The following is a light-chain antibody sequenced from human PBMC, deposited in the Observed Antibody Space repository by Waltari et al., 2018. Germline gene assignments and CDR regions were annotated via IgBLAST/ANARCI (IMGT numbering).Light chain of an antibody. J-gene: IGKJ2*01. Sequence: ETVMIQSPATLSVSPGERVTLYRSTSQSVRNNVAWYQQTFGQAPRLLIYGASSKATSVPPRFGVSCSWTEFTLTITSLQSEDFAVYYCQQYNEWPNTFGQGTKLEI. V-gene: IGKV3-15*01. CDR1: QSVRNN. CDR2: GAS. CDR3: QQYNEWPNT.